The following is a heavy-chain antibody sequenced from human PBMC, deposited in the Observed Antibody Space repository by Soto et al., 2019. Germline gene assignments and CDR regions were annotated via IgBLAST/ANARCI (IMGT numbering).Heavy chain of an antibody. Sequence: QVQLVESGGGVVQPGRSLRLSCVASRFTFSSYTMDWVRQAPGKGLEWVAVISYDGTNKYYADSVKGRFTISRDNSKNTLYLHMNTLKPDDTAMYYCARGGAAGIGDYFYGMDVWGQVTTVTVSS. CDR3: ARGGAAGIGDYFYGMDV. J-gene: IGHJ6*02. CDR2: ISYDGTNK. V-gene: IGHV3-30-3*01. CDR1: RFTFSSYT. D-gene: IGHD6-13*01.